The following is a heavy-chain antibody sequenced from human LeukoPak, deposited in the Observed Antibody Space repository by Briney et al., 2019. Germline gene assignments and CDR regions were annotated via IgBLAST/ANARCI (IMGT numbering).Heavy chain of an antibody. V-gene: IGHV1-69*13. CDR1: GGTFSSYA. Sequence: GASVKVSCKASGGTFSSYAISWVRRAPGHGLEWMGGIIPIFGTANYAQKFQGRVTITADESTSTAYMELSSLRSEDTAVYYCARVYSSSWTYYYGMDVWGQGTTVTVSS. J-gene: IGHJ6*02. CDR2: IIPIFGTA. D-gene: IGHD6-13*01. CDR3: ARVYSSSWTYYYGMDV.